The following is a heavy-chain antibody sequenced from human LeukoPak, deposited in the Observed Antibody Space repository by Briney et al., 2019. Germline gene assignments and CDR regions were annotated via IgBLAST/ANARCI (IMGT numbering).Heavy chain of an antibody. Sequence: SVKVSCKASGGTFSSYAISWVRQAPGQGLEWMGGIIPIFGTANYAQKFQGRVTITADESTSTAYMELSSLRSEDTAVYYCASTDCSSTSCYVGEYFQHGGQGTLVTVSS. CDR3: ASTDCSSTSCYVGEYFQH. V-gene: IGHV1-69*13. CDR2: IIPIFGTA. D-gene: IGHD2-2*01. CDR1: GGTFSSYA. J-gene: IGHJ1*01.